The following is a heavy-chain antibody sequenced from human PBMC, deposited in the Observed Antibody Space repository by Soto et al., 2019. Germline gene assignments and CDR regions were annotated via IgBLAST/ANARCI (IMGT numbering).Heavy chain of an antibody. V-gene: IGHV4-4*02. Sequence: QVQLQESGPGLVKPSETLSLTCSVSGASISSNNWWSWVRQPPGKGLEWIGEVYHSGTTNYNPYLKSRGTMSVDTSKNQYSLKLRSVTAADTAVYYCARDGSGSPGSADYWGQGTLVTVSS. CDR3: ARDGSGSPGSADY. D-gene: IGHD1-26*01. J-gene: IGHJ4*02. CDR2: VYHSGTT. CDR1: GASISSNNW.